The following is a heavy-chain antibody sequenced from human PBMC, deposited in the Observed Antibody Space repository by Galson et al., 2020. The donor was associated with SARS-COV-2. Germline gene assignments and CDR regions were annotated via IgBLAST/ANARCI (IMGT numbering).Heavy chain of an antibody. CDR1: GFTFSDYY. J-gene: IGHJ6*02. Sequence: GGSLRLSCAASGFTFSDYYMSWIRQAPGKGLEWVSYISSSGSTIYYADSVKGRFTISRDNAKNSLYLQMNSLRAEDTAVYYCARGTDYGSGSHYYYYYGMDVWGQGTTVTVSS. CDR2: ISSSGSTI. CDR3: ARGTDYGSGSHYYYYYGMDV. D-gene: IGHD3-10*01. V-gene: IGHV3-11*01.